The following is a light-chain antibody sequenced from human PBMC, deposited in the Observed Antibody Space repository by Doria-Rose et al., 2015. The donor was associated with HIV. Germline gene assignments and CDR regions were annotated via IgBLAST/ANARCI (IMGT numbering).Light chain of an antibody. V-gene: IGKV3-20*01. CDR1: QRVKSSY. CDR2: DAS. Sequence: TQSPGTLSLSPGERATLSCRASQRVKSSYLAWYQQKPGQAPRLLIYDASTRATGIPDRFSGSGSGTDLTLTISRLEPEDVAVYYCQQYGTSRGTSGQGTRLEIK. J-gene: IGKJ5*01. CDR3: QQYGTSRGT.